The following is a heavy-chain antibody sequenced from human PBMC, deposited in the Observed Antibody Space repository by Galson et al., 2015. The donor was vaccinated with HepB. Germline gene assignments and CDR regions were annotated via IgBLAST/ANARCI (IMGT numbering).Heavy chain of an antibody. CDR2: IYYSGST. Sequence: SETLSLTCTVSGGSISSSSYYWGWIRQPPGKGLEWIGSIYYSGSTYYNPSLKSRVTISVDTSKNQFPLKLSSVTAADTAVYYCARDPHRYGDHHFDNWGQGTLVTVSS. D-gene: IGHD4-17*01. CDR3: ARDPHRYGDHHFDN. CDR1: GGSISSSSYY. J-gene: IGHJ4*02. V-gene: IGHV4-39*06.